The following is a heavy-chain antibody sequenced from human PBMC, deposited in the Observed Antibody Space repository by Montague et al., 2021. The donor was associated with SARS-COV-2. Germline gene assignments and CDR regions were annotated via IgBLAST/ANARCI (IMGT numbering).Heavy chain of an antibody. CDR2: IYTSGRT. V-gene: IGHV4-4*07. CDR3: ARDLIVYYYVCVSYRPYGMDV. CDR1: GGSISSYD. J-gene: IGHJ6*02. D-gene: IGHD3-16*02. Sequence: SETLSLTCTVSGGSISSYDWNWIRLPSGKGLEWIGRIYTSGRTNYNPSLKSRVTMSVDTYKNKFSLKLSSVTAADTAVYYCARDLIVYYYVCVSYRPYGMDVWGQGTTVTGSS.